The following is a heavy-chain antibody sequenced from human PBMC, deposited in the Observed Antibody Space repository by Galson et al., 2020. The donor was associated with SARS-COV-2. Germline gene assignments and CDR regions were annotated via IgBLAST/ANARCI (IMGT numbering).Heavy chain of an antibody. Sequence: GESLKISCKGSGYSFTSYWIGWVRQMPGKGLEWMGIIYPGDSDTRYSPSFQGQVTISADKSISTAYLQWSSLKASDTAMYYCASSGSRLLWFGDQRDDAFDIWGQGTMVTVSS. CDR2: IYPGDSDT. CDR3: ASSGSRLLWFGDQRDDAFDI. D-gene: IGHD3-10*01. V-gene: IGHV5-51*01. J-gene: IGHJ3*02. CDR1: GYSFTSYW.